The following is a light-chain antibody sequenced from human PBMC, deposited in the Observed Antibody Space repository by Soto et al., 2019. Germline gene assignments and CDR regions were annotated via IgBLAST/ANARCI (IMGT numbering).Light chain of an antibody. CDR3: QKSYSTPLT. CDR2: AAS. Sequence: DIQMTQSPSSLSASVGDRVTITCRASQSISSYLNWYQQKPGKASKLLIYAASSLQSGVPSRFSGSGSGTAFTLTISSLQPEDFATYYCQKSYSTPLTFGGGTKVEIK. CDR1: QSISSY. J-gene: IGKJ4*01. V-gene: IGKV1-39*01.